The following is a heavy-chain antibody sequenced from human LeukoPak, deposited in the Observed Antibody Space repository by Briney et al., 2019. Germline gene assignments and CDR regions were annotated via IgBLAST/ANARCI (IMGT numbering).Heavy chain of an antibody. D-gene: IGHD5-12*01. Sequence: ASVTVSCKASGYTFNSYGIAWVRQAPGQGLEWMGWISGYNGNKNYPQKLQGRVSMTTDTSTTTAYMELRSLTSDDTALYYCARSSLGTITAGPFDYWGQGTLVTVSS. V-gene: IGHV1-18*01. CDR3: ARSSLGTITAGPFDY. J-gene: IGHJ4*02. CDR2: ISGYNGNK. CDR1: GYTFNSYG.